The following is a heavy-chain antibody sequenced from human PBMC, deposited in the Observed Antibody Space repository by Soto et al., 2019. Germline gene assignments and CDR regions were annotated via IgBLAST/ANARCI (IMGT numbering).Heavy chain of an antibody. J-gene: IGHJ6*02. D-gene: IGHD3-10*01. CDR3: ARALYGSGSWSYYYYGMDV. CDR2: INPNSGGT. V-gene: IGHV1-2*02. CDR1: GYTFTGYY. Sequence: ASVKVSCKASGYTFTGYYMHWVRQAPGQGLEWMGWINPNSGGTNYAQKFQGRVTMTRDTSISTAYMGLSRLRSDDTAVYYCARALYGSGSWSYYYYGMDVWGQGTTVTVSS.